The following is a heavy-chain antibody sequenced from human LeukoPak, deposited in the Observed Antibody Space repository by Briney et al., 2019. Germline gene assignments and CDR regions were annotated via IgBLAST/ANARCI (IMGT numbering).Heavy chain of an antibody. CDR2: ISYTGTYI. D-gene: IGHD1-26*01. CDR1: PFGPNAFN. Sequence: KTGGSLGFSCEASPFGPNAFNMNWFPQAPGKGLEGASSISYTGTYIYYADSVKGRFTISRDNAQNSLYLQMNSLRAEDTAIYYCVRDRGTYRPIDYWGQGTLVTVSS. CDR3: VRDRGTYRPIDY. V-gene: IGHV3-21*04. J-gene: IGHJ4*02.